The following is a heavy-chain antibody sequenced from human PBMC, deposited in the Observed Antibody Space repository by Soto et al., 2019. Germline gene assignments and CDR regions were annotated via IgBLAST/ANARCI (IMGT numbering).Heavy chain of an antibody. Sequence: QVLLQESGPGLVKASQTLSLDCSVSGDPIGSGDFYWTWIRQTPERGLEWIGNIHHSGTTSYNPSFENRISTAMDTSRIVFSLSLTSVGVTDAAVYFCARDLLVFDSSGFHFWGHGTLV. V-gene: IGHV4-30-4*01. CDR2: IHHSGTT. CDR3: ARDLLVFDSSGFHF. CDR1: GDPIGSGDFY. J-gene: IGHJ4*01. D-gene: IGHD3-9*01.